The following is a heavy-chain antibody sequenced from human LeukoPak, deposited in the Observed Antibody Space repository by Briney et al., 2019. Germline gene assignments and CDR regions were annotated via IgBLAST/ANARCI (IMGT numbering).Heavy chain of an antibody. CDR3: ARAAASDY. V-gene: IGHV4-34*01. CDR1: GGSFSGYY. Sequence: SETLSLTCAVYGGSFSGYYWSWIRQPPGKGLEWIGEINHSGSTNYNPSLRSRVTISVDTSKNQFSLKLSSVTAADTAVYYCARAAASDYWGQGTLVTVSS. J-gene: IGHJ4*02. D-gene: IGHD6-13*01. CDR2: INHSGST.